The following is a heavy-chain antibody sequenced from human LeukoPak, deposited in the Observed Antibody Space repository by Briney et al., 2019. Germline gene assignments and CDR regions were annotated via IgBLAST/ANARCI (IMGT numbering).Heavy chain of an antibody. CDR3: ARGLRGTGDH. Sequence: GGSLRLSCAASGFTFSTYWMHWVRRAPGKGLVWVSRISTDGSVTSYADSVKGRFTISRDNAKNTLYLQMNSLRAEDTAVYYCARGLRGTGDHWGQGTLVTVSS. J-gene: IGHJ4*02. V-gene: IGHV3-74*01. D-gene: IGHD3-16*01. CDR2: ISTDGSVT. CDR1: GFTFSTYW.